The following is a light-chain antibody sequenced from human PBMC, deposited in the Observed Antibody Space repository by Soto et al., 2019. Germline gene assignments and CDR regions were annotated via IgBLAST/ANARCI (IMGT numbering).Light chain of an antibody. Sequence: IGMTQSPVTLSVSPGEGAALSCRASQSVASNLAWYQQRPGQAPRLLIYAASTRVTGIPARFSGSGSGTELALTISGLQPEDFAIYYCQQYDTWPLYTFGQGTKLEIK. CDR1: QSVASN. CDR3: QQYDTWPLYT. V-gene: IGKV3-15*01. CDR2: AAS. J-gene: IGKJ2*01.